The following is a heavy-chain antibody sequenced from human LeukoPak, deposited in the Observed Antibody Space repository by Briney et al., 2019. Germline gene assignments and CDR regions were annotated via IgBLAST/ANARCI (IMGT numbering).Heavy chain of an antibody. J-gene: IGHJ4*02. D-gene: IGHD5-12*01. Sequence: ASVKVSCKASGYTFTSYDINWVRQATGQGLEWMGWMNPNSGSTGYAQKFQGGVTITRNTSISTAYMELSGLGSEDTAVYYCARGRSTGYPYYFEYWGQGTLVTVSS. CDR2: MNPNSGST. CDR3: ARGRSTGYPYYFEY. V-gene: IGHV1-8*03. CDR1: GYTFTSYD.